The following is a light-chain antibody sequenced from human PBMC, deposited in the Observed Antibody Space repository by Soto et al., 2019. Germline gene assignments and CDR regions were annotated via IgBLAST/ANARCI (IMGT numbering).Light chain of an antibody. CDR3: CSYTGTYTYV. CDR1: IIGGHNY. V-gene: IGLV2-11*01. Sequence: QSVLTQPRSVSGSPGQSVTISCTGSIIGGHNYVSWYQQHPGKAPRVMIYDVYKRPSGVPDRFSGSKSGNTASLTISGLQADDEANYYCCSYTGTYTYVFGSGTKLTVL. J-gene: IGLJ1*01. CDR2: DVY.